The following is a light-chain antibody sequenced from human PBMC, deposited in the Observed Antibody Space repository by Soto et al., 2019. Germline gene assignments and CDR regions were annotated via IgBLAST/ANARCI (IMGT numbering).Light chain of an antibody. J-gene: IGKJ2*01. CDR1: RDISVY. Sequence: DIQMTQSPSSLSASVGDRVTITCQASRDISVYLNWYQHKPGKPPKLLVYDASNLQTGVPSRFSGSGSGTHSTFTITSLQPEDVATYYCQQYDNLPPYTFGQGTKLEIK. CDR3: QQYDNLPPYT. V-gene: IGKV1-33*01. CDR2: DAS.